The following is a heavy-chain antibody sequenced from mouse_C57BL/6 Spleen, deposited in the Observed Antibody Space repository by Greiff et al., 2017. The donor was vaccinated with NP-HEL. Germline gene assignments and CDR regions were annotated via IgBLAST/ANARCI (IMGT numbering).Heavy chain of an antibody. CDR2: IDPSDSYT. J-gene: IGHJ2*01. Sequence: QVQLQQPGAELVMPGASVKLSCKASGYTFTSYWMHWVKQRPGQGLEWIGEIDPSDSYTNYNQKFKGKSTLTVDKSSSTAYMQLSSLTSEDSAVYYGARENYYGSSRPFDYWGQGTTLTVSS. D-gene: IGHD1-1*01. CDR1: GYTFTSYW. CDR3: ARENYYGSSRPFDY. V-gene: IGHV1-69*01.